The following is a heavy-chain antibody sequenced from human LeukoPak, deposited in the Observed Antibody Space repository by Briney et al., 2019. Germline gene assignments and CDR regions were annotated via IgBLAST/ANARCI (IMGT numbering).Heavy chain of an antibody. CDR2: IYHSGST. CDR3: ARDIVVVPAAQDY. V-gene: IGHV4-38-2*02. D-gene: IGHD2-2*01. J-gene: IGHJ4*02. CDR1: GYSISSGYY. Sequence: RTSQTLSLTCAVSGYSISSGYYWGWIRQPPGKGLEWIGSIYHSGSTYYNPSLKSRVTISVDTSKNQFSLKLSSVTAADTAVYYCARDIVVVPAAQDYWGQGTLVTVSS.